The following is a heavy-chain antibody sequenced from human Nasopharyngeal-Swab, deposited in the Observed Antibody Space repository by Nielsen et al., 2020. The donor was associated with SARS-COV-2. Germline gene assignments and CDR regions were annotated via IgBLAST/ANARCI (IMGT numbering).Heavy chain of an antibody. CDR3: ARDVRFSSVDGTSYKGMDV. J-gene: IGHJ6*02. Sequence: ASVKVSCKASGYTFNKYVLNWVRQATGQGLEWMGWIKTSTGNPTYAQGFPGRYVSTLDTSVSTAYLQISSLDSEHTAVYYCARDVRFSSVDGTSYKGMDVLCLGSTVTVSS. D-gene: IGHD6-13*01. CDR2: IKTSTGNP. V-gene: IGHV7-4-1*02. CDR1: GYTFNKYV.